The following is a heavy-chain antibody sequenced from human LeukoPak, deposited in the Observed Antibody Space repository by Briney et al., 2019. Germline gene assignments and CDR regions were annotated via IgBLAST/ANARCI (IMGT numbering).Heavy chain of an antibody. CDR3: AKVTEVGATGYYYYMDV. CDR2: IKQDGSEK. Sequence: GGSLRLSCAASGFTFSSYWMSWVRQAPGKGLEWVANIKQDGSEKYYVDSVKGRFTISRDNAKKSLYLQMNSLRAGDTAVYYCAKVTEVGATGYYYYMDVWGKGTTVTISS. J-gene: IGHJ6*03. CDR1: GFTFSSYW. D-gene: IGHD1-26*01. V-gene: IGHV3-7*01.